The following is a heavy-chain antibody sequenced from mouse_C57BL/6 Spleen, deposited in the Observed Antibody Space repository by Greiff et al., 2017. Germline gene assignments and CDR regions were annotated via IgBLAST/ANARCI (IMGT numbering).Heavy chain of an antibody. CDR3: ARRAQNAMDY. CDR1: GFSLSTSGMG. Sequence: QVTLKECGPGILQSSQTLSLTCSFSGFSLSTSGMGVSWIRQPSGKGLEWLAHIYWDDDKRYNPSLKSRRTISKDTSRNQGFLKITSVDTADTATYYCARRAQNAMDYWGQGTSVTVSS. CDR2: IYWDDDK. V-gene: IGHV8-12*01. J-gene: IGHJ4*01.